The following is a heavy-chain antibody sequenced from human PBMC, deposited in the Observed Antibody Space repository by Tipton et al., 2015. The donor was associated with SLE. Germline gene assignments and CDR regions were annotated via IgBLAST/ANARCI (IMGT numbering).Heavy chain of an antibody. D-gene: IGHD2-2*01. J-gene: IGHJ3*02. CDR2: IYYSGST. CDR1: GRSISSTNYY. V-gene: IGHV4-39*07. Sequence: TLSLTCTVSGRSISSTNYYWGWIRQPPGKGLEWIGSIYYSGSTFYNPSLKSRVTISVDTSKNQFSLKLNSVTAADTASYFCARGGKTTSFTRAFDIWGQGTMVTVSS. CDR3: ARGGKTTSFTRAFDI.